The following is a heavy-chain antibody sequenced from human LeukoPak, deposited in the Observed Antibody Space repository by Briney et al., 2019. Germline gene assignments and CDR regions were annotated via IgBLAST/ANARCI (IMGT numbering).Heavy chain of an antibody. CDR1: GFTFSNAW. J-gene: IGHJ4*02. CDR3: AKTMFKSYDSSTGYFDY. Sequence: PGGSLRLSCAASGFTFSNAWMSWVRQAPGKGLEWVSAISGSGGSTYYADSVKGRFTISRDNSKNTLYLQMNSPRAEDTAVYYCAKTMFKSYDSSTGYFDYWGQGTLVTVSS. D-gene: IGHD3-22*01. CDR2: ISGSGGST. V-gene: IGHV3-23*01.